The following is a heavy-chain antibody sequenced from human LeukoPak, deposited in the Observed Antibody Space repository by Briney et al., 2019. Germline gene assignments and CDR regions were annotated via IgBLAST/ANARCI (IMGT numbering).Heavy chain of an antibody. J-gene: IGHJ4*02. CDR1: GFTFSNFA. CDR3: AKVVARNIDYYFDY. D-gene: IGHD2/OR15-2a*01. V-gene: IGHV3-23*01. Sequence: GGTLRLSCAASGFTFSNFAMSWVRQAPGKGLEWVTGISGTSVSGHYANSGQGRFTIPRDNSKNTVNLQMRNLRVQHTAVYYCAKVVARNIDYYFDYWGQGILVAVSS. CDR2: ISGTSVSG.